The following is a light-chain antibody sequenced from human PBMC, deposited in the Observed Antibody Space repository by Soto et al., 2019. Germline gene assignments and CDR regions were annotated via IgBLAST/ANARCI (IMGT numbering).Light chain of an antibody. Sequence: DIQMTQSPSTLSASVGDRVTITCRVSRSISSWLAWYQQKPGKAPKLLIYKASRLHSGVSSRFSGSESGTEFTLTISSLQPDDFATYYCQQYSGDSRTFGQGTKVDIK. J-gene: IGKJ1*01. CDR2: KAS. CDR1: RSISSW. CDR3: QQYSGDSRT. V-gene: IGKV1-5*03.